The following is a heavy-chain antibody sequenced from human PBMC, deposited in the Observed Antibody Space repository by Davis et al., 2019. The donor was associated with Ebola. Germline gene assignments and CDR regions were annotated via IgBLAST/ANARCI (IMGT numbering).Heavy chain of an antibody. V-gene: IGHV3-21*01. CDR1: GFTFSSYW. D-gene: IGHD2-15*01. CDR2: ISSSSSYI. J-gene: IGHJ5*02. CDR3: ARRYCSGGSCPKWFDP. Sequence: GGSLRLSCAASGFTFSSYWMSWVRQAPGKGLEWVSSISSSSSYIYYADSVKGRFTISRDNAKNSLYLQMSSLRAEDTAVYYCARRYCSGGSCPKWFDPWGQGTLVTVSS.